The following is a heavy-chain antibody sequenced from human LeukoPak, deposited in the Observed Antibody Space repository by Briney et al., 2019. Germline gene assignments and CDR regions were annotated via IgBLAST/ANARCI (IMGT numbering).Heavy chain of an antibody. CDR2: IRSKANSYAT. J-gene: IGHJ5*02. V-gene: IGHV3-73*01. Sequence: GGSLRLSCAASGFTFSGSAMHWVRQASGKGLEWVGRIRSKANSYATAYAASVKGRFTISRDDSKNTAYLQMNSRKTEDTAVYYCTRQRAGTTYSNWFDPWGQGTLVTVSS. CDR1: GFTFSGSA. D-gene: IGHD1-7*01. CDR3: TRQRAGTTYSNWFDP.